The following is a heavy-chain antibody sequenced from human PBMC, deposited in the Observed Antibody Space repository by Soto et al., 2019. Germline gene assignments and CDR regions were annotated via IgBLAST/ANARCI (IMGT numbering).Heavy chain of an antibody. Sequence: SQTFSLTCAISGDSVSSNSAAWNWIRQSPSRGLEWLGRTYYRSKWYNDYAVSVKSRITINPDTSKNQFSLKLSSVTAADTAVYYCARLTCTNGVCDWYYYYSMDVWGQGTTVTVSS. J-gene: IGHJ6*02. D-gene: IGHD2-8*01. V-gene: IGHV6-1*01. CDR3: ARLTCTNGVCDWYYYYSMDV. CDR2: TYYRSKWYN. CDR1: GDSVSSNSAA.